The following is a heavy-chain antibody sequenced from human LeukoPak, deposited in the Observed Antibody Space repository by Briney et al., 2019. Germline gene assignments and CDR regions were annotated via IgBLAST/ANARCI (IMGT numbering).Heavy chain of an antibody. J-gene: IGHJ4*02. D-gene: IGHD5-24*01. CDR3: ARATPGGLHGYSFDY. CDR2: MNPNSGNT. V-gene: IGHV1-8*02. Sequence: ASVKVSCKASGYTFKNYDINWVRQATGQGLEWMGWMNPNSGNTGFAQKFQDRVSMTRDTSINTAYMELTSLRSGDTAVYYCARATPGGLHGYSFDYWGEGTVVTVYS. CDR1: GYTFKNYD.